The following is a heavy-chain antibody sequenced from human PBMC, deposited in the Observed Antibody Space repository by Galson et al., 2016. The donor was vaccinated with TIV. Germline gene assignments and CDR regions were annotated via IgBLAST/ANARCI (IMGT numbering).Heavy chain of an antibody. V-gene: IGHV1-69*13. D-gene: IGHD3-22*01. J-gene: IGHJ5*02. Sequence: SVKVSCKASGGPFRNYAISWVRQAPGQGLEWMGRIIPIFRTTNYARSFQGRLTITADESTNTDYMELASLRSEDTAVYYCARERTPPGPDNDTWFDPWGHGILVTVSS. CDR3: ARERTPPGPDNDTWFDP. CDR2: IIPIFRTT. CDR1: GGPFRNYA.